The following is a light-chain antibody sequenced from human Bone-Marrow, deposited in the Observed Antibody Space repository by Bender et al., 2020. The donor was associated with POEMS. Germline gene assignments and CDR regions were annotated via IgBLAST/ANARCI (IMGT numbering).Light chain of an antibody. Sequence: QSALTQPRSVSGSPGQSVTISCTGTNSDVGGYNYVSWYQQSPGKAPKLIIYDVNEGSSGVPDRFSGSKSDNTASLTISGLRPEDEAHYYCCSYAGNFTYVFGTGTEVTV. CDR1: NSDVGGYNY. V-gene: IGLV2-11*01. J-gene: IGLJ1*01. CDR2: DVN. CDR3: CSYAGNFTYV.